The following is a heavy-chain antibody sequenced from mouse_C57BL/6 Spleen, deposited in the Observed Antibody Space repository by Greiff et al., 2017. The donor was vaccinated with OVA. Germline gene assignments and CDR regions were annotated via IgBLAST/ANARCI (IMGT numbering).Heavy chain of an antibody. CDR2: IYPGDGDT. CDR3: ARDWGSLAMDY. CDR1: GYAFSSSW. D-gene: IGHD4-1*01. V-gene: IGHV1-82*01. J-gene: IGHJ4*01. Sequence: VQLQQSGPELVKPGASVKISCKASGYAFSSSWMNWVKQRPGKGLEWIGRIYPGDGDTNYNGKFKGKATLTADKSSSTAYMQLSSLTSEDSAVYFCARDWGSLAMDYWGQGTSVTVSS.